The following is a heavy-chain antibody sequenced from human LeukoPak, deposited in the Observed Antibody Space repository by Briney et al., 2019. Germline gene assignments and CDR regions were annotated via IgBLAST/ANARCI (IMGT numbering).Heavy chain of an antibody. Sequence: GASVKVSCKASGGTFSSYAISWVRQAPGQGLEWMGWISAYNGNTNYAQKLQGRVTMTTDTSTSTAYMELRSLRSDDTAVYYCARVPLGVVVVAATPNFDYWGQGTLVTVSS. CDR1: GGTFSSYA. J-gene: IGHJ4*02. V-gene: IGHV1-18*01. CDR3: ARVPLGVVVVAATPNFDY. D-gene: IGHD2-15*01. CDR2: ISAYNGNT.